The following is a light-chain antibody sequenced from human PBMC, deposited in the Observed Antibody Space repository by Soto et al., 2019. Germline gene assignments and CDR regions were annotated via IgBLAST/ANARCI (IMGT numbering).Light chain of an antibody. CDR1: QNINNY. CDR3: QQYENLPT. V-gene: IGKV1-33*01. CDR2: DAS. Sequence: DIQITQSTSSLSASVGYRVTITCQAIQNINNYLNWYQQKPGRAPKLLIYDASNLEAGVPSRFRGSGSGTDFTFTISRLQPEDIATYYCQQYENLPTFGQGTRLE. J-gene: IGKJ5*01.